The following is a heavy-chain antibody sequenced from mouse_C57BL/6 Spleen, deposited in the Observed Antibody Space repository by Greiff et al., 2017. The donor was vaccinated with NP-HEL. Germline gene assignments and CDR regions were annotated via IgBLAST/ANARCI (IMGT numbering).Heavy chain of an antibody. J-gene: IGHJ2*01. V-gene: IGHV1-69*01. CDR1: GYTFTSYW. CDR2: IDPSDSYT. Sequence: QVQLQQPGAELVMPGASVKLSCKASGYTFTSYWMHWVKQRPGQGLEWIGEIDPSDSYTNYNQKFKGKSTLTVDKSSSTAYMQLSSLTSEDSAVYYCAREGGTGKVIDYWGQGTTLTVSS. D-gene: IGHD1-3*01. CDR3: AREGGTGKVIDY.